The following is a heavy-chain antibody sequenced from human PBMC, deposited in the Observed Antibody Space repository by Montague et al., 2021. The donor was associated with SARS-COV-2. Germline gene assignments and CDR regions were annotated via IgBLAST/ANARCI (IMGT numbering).Heavy chain of an antibody. CDR1: GTSFSGYY. D-gene: IGHD2-15*01. J-gene: IGHJ6*03. Sequence: SETLSLTCAVHGTSFSGYYWNWIRQPPGKGLEWIGEINHGGSTKYSPSLKSRLTISADTSKNQLSLKLTSVAATDTAVYYCARLRDGVVPSPILGIGPYFTYYYMDVWGKGTTVTVS. V-gene: IGHV4-34*01. CDR2: INHGGST. CDR3: ARLRDGVVPSPILGIGPYFTYYYMDV.